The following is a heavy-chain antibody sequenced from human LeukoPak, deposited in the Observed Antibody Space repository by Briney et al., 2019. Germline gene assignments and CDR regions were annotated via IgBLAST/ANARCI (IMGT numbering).Heavy chain of an antibody. CDR1: GGSISSGSYY. CDR3: ARHASSWPPASPR. V-gene: IGHV4-61*02. CDR2: IYTSGST. D-gene: IGHD6-13*01. J-gene: IGHJ4*02. Sequence: SETLSLTCTVSGGSISSGSYYWSWIRQPAGKGLEWIGRIYTSGSTNYNPSLKNRVTISVDTSKNQFSLKLRSVTAADTAVYYCARHASSWPPASPRWGQGTLVTVSS.